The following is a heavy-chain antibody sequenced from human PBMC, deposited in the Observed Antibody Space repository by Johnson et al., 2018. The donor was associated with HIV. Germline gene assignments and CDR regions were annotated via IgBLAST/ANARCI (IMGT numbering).Heavy chain of an antibody. CDR2: ISYDGSNK. CDR3: TTCPPGGDYLFSPLRVASGCV. CDR1: GFTFSSYG. V-gene: IGHV3-30*19. Sequence: VQLVESGGGVVQPGRSLRLSCAASGFTFSSYGMHWVRQAPGKGLEWVAVISYDGSNKYYADSVKGRFTISRDNSKNTLYLQMNSLKTEDTAVYYCTTCPPGGDYLFSPLRVASGCVWGQGTMVTVSS. D-gene: IGHD4-17*01. J-gene: IGHJ3*01.